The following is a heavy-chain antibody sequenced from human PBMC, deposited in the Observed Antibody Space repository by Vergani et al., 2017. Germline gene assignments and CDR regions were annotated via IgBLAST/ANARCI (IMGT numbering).Heavy chain of an antibody. J-gene: IGHJ6*03. CDR2: TSTDGST. CDR1: GGAVNSGSNF. Sequence: QVQLQESGPGLVKPSQTLSLTCSVSGGAVNSGSNFWTWIRQPAGKGLEWIGRTSTDGSTNYNPSLKGRVTVSVDTSKTQISLRLTSVTAEDTAVYYCARETVVTSWDGYRFHYMDVWGKGTTVTVSS. CDR3: ARETVVTSWDGYRFHYMDV. V-gene: IGHV4-61*02. D-gene: IGHD3-16*02.